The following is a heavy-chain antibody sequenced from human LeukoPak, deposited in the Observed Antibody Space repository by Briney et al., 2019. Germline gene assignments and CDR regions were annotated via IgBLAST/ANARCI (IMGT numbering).Heavy chain of an antibody. Sequence: SETLSLTCTVSGGSFTNYYWAWIRQPPGKGLEWIGYIYDSGSTNYTPSLKSRVTISMDTSKNQFSLKLRSLTAADTAVYYCAKSYGDYGMDVWGQGTTVTVSS. CDR1: GGSFTNYY. CDR2: IYDSGST. V-gene: IGHV4-59*12. CDR3: AKSYGDYGMDV. J-gene: IGHJ6*02. D-gene: IGHD4-17*01.